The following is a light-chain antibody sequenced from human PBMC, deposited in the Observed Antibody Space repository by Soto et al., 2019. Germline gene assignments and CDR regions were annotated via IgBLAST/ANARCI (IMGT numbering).Light chain of an antibody. Sequence: GGTKVTVLWSQSVLYSSNNKNYLALYQHKPGQPPKLLIYWASTRESGVPDRFSGSGSGTDFTLTISSLQAEDVAVYYCQQYYSTPLTFGGGTNVDIK. V-gene: IGKV4-1*01. J-gene: IGKJ4*01. CDR1: QSVLYSSNNKNY. CDR2: WAS. CDR3: QQYYSTPLT.